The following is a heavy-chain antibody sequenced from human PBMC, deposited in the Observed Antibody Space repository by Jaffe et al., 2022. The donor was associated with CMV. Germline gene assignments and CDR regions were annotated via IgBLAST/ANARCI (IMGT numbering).Heavy chain of an antibody. D-gene: IGHD4-17*01. J-gene: IGHJ6*03. CDR1: GFTFSSYE. V-gene: IGHV3-48*03. CDR2: ISSSGSTI. Sequence: EVQLVESGGGLVQPGGSLRLSCAASGFTFSSYEMNWVRQAPGKGLEWVSYISSSGSTIYYADSVKGRFTISRDNAKNSLYLQMNSLRAEDTAVYYCARMGYGGNEKNYYYYYYMDVWGKGTTVTVSS. CDR3: ARMGYGGNEKNYYYYYYMDV.